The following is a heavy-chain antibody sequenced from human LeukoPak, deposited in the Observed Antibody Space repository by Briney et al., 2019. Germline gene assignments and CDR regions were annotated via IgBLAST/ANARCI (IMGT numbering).Heavy chain of an antibody. CDR2: ISGGHGGT. CDR1: GFTLSSYA. J-gene: IGHJ4*02. D-gene: IGHD2-15*01. CDR3: ARDTWWSLDY. Sequence: GGSLRLSCAASGFTLSSYAMSWVRQAPGKGLEWVSSISGGHGGTYYADSVKGRFTISRDNAKNSLYLQMNSLRAEDTAVYYCARDTWWSLDYWGQGTLLTVSS. V-gene: IGHV3-23*01.